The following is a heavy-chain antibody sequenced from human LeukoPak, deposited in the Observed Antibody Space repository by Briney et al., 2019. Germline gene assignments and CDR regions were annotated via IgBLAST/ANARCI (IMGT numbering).Heavy chain of an antibody. CDR2: IYYSGSP. CDR3: ARAGRCSSTSCSGWFDP. D-gene: IGHD2-2*01. V-gene: IGHV4-31*03. CDR1: GGSISSGGYY. J-gene: IGHJ5*02. Sequence: PSETLSLTCTVSGGSISSGGYYWIWIRQHPGKGLEWIGYIYYSGSPYYNPSLKSRVTISVDTSKNQFSLKLSTVTAADTAVYYCARAGRCSSTSCSGWFDPWGQGTLVTVSS.